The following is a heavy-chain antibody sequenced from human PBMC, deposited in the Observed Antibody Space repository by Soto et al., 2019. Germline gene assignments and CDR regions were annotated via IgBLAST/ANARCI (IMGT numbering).Heavy chain of an antibody. CDR2: INAANGDT. D-gene: IGHD3-3*01. V-gene: IGHV1-3*01. J-gene: IGHJ6*02. CDR3: TIFHSHGMGV. CDR1: GYDFIAYA. Sequence: QVELAQSGAEVKKPGASVKISCKTSGYDFIAYALHWVRQAPGQRPEWMGWINAANGDTKYSQKFQGRVTMTAATSASTGYLEMRSLKSDDTAVYYCTIFHSHGMGVWGQGTNVTVSS.